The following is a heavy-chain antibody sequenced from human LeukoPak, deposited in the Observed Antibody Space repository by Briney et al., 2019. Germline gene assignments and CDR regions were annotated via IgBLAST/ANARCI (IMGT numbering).Heavy chain of an antibody. J-gene: IGHJ5*02. Sequence: SVKVSCKASGGTFSSYAISWVRQAPGQGLEWMGRIIPILGIANYAQKFQGRVTITADKSTSTAYMELSSLRSEDTAVYYCAREDDTAMVWCDPWGQGTLVTVSS. CDR3: AREDDTAMVWCDP. CDR2: IIPILGIA. CDR1: GGTFSSYA. V-gene: IGHV1-69*04. D-gene: IGHD5-18*01.